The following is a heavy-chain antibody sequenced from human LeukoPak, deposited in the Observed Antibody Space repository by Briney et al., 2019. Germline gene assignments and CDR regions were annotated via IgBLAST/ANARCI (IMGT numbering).Heavy chain of an antibody. D-gene: IGHD3-22*01. CDR2: INPNSGGT. CDR1: GYTFTGYY. CDR3: ARTYYDSSGYWPNPAEYFQH. V-gene: IGHV1-2*02. J-gene: IGHJ1*01. Sequence: ASVKVSCKASGYTFTGYYMHWVRQAPGQGLEWMGWINPNSGGTNYAQKFQGRVTMTRDTSISTAYVELSRLRSDDTAVYYCARTYYDSSGYWPNPAEYFQHWGQGTLVTVSS.